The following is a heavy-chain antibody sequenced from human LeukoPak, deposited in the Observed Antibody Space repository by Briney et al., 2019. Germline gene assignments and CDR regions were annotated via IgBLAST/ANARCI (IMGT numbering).Heavy chain of an antibody. V-gene: IGHV4-4*07. J-gene: IGHJ4*02. Sequence: SETLSLTCTVSGGSISAYYWTWIRQPAGKGLEWIGRIYTSGITNYNPSLESRLTMSLDTSKNQISLRLSSVTAADTAVYYCARKDGDFWGQGTLVTVSS. CDR2: IYTSGIT. CDR1: GGSISAYY. CDR3: ARKDGDF.